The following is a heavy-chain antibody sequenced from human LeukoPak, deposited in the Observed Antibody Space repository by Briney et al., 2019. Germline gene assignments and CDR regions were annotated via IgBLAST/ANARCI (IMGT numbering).Heavy chain of an antibody. CDR2: ISGSGGST. D-gene: IGHD2-2*03. J-gene: IGHJ4*02. CDR3: AKDLDIVVVPAAVYFDY. Sequence: PGGSLRLSCAASGSTFSSYAMSWVRQAPGKGLEWVSAISGSGGSTYYADSVKGRFPISRDNSKNTLYLQMNSLRAEDTAVYYCAKDLDIVVVPAAVYFDYWGQGTLVTVSS. CDR1: GSTFSSYA. V-gene: IGHV3-23*01.